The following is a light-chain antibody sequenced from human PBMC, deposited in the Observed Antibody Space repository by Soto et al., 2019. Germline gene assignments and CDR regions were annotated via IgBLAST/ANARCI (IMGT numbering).Light chain of an antibody. Sequence: EIVMTQSPATLSVSSGERATLSCRANQAISSNLAWYQQKPGQAPRLLIYGASTRATGIPDRFSGSGSGTEFTLTISSLQSEDFAVYYCQQRSNWPPITFGGGTKADIK. CDR3: QQRSNWPPIT. V-gene: IGKV3-15*01. CDR1: QAISSN. CDR2: GAS. J-gene: IGKJ4*01.